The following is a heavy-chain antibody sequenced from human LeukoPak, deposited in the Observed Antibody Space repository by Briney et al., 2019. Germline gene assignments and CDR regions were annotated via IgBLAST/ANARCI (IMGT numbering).Heavy chain of an antibody. CDR3: ARAGYYYDSSGYYSLDY. CDR2: IYTSGST. V-gene: IGHV4-59*10. Sequence: SETLSLTCAVYGGSFSGYYWSWIRQPAGKGLEWIGRIYTSGSTNYNPSLKSRVTMSVDTSKNQFSLKLSSVTAADTAVYYCARAGYYYDSSGYYSLDYWGQGTLVTVSS. D-gene: IGHD3-22*01. CDR1: GGSFSGYY. J-gene: IGHJ4*02.